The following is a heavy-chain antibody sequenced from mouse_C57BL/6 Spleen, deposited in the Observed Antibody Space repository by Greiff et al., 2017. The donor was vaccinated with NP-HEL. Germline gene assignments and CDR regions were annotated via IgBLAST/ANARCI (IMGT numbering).Heavy chain of an antibody. D-gene: IGHD1-1*01. CDR2: IYPRSGNT. J-gene: IGHJ4*01. CDR1: GYTFTSYG. CDR3: ARLLRDYYAMDY. Sequence: VQLQESGAELARPGASVKLSCKASGYTFTSYGISWVKQRTGQGLEWIGEIYPRSGNTYYNEKFKGKATLTADKSSSTAYMELRSLTSEDSAVYFCARLLRDYYAMDYWGQGTSVTVSS. V-gene: IGHV1-81*01.